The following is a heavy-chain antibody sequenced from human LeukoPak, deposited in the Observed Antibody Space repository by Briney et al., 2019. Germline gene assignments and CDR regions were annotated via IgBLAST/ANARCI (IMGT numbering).Heavy chain of an antibody. D-gene: IGHD4-17*01. CDR3: ARVPTVTFFDY. CDR2: IQTSPSRSA. V-gene: IGHV4-61*02. CDR1: GASISSGLYY. J-gene: IGHJ4*02. Sequence: PSQTLSLTCTVSGASISSGLYYWNWIRQSAGTGLEWIGRIQTSPSRSANYNPSLKSRVTISVDTSKNQFSLKLSSVTAADTAVYYCARVPTVTFFDYWGQGTLVTVSS.